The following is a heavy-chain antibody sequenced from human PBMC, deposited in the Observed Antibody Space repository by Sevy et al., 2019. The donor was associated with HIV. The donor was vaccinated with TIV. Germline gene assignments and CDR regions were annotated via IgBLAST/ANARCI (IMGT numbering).Heavy chain of an antibody. CDR3: ARDNNYVSDC. V-gene: IGHV3-7*01. J-gene: IGHJ4*02. CDR1: GFTFSSYY. D-gene: IGHD3-16*01. Sequence: GGSLRLSCVASGFTFSSYYMNWVRQAPGKELEWVANIKKDAIEKHYVDSVMGRLTISRENAKNSLYLQMNSLRVEDTAVYYCARDNNYVSDCWGQGTLVTVSS. CDR2: IKKDAIEK.